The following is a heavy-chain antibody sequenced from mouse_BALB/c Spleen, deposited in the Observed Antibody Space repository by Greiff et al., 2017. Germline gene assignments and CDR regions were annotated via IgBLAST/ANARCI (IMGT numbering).Heavy chain of an antibody. V-gene: IGHV5-6-2*01. Sequence: EVQRVESGGGLVKLGGSLKLSCAASGFTFSSYYMSWVRQTPEKRLELVAAINSNGGSTYYPDTVKGRFTISRDNAKNTLYLQMSSLKSEDTALYYCARQYCGSSYYLDYWGQGTTVTVSS. D-gene: IGHD1-1*01. CDR3: ARQYCGSSYYLDY. J-gene: IGHJ2*01. CDR2: INSNGGST. CDR1: GFTFSSYY.